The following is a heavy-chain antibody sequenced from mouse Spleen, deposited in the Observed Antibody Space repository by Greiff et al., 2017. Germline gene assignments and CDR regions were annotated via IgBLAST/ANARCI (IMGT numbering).Heavy chain of an antibody. CDR3: ARNGWLPPFAY. CDR2: IWSGGST. D-gene: IGHD2-3*01. Sequence: QVQLKQSGPGLVQPSQSLSITFTVSGFSLTSYGVHWVRQSPGKGLEWLGVIWSGGSTDYNAAFISRLSISKDNSKSQVFFKMNSLQADDTAIYYCARNGWLPPFAYWGQGTLVTVSA. V-gene: IGHV2-2*01. J-gene: IGHJ3*01. CDR1: GFSLTSYG.